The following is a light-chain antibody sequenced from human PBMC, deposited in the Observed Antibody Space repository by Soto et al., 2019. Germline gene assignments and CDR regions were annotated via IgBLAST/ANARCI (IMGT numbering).Light chain of an antibody. CDR3: QSYDSSLVYV. CDR1: SSNIGAGYD. Sequence: QLVLTQPPSVSGAPGQRVTISCTGSSSNIGAGYDVHWYQQLPGTAPKLLIYGNSNRPSGVPDRFSGSKSGTSASLAITGLQAEDEADYYCQSYDSSLVYVFGTGTKVTVL. J-gene: IGLJ1*01. CDR2: GNS. V-gene: IGLV1-40*01.